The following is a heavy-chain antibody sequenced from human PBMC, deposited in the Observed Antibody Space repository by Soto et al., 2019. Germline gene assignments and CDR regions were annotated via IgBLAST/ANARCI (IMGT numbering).Heavy chain of an antibody. D-gene: IGHD4-17*01. Sequence: SETLSLTCTVSGGSISSYYWSWIRQPPGKGLEWIGYIYYSGSTNYNPSLKSRVTISVDTSKNQFSLKLSSVTAADTAVYYCARQTYGDYALIDYWGQGTLVNVSS. J-gene: IGHJ4*02. CDR2: IYYSGST. CDR1: GGSISSYY. CDR3: ARQTYGDYALIDY. V-gene: IGHV4-59*01.